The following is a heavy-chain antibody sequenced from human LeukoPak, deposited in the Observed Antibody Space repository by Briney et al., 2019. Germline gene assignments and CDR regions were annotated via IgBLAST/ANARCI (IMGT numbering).Heavy chain of an antibody. V-gene: IGHV3-23*01. CDR3: ARESALLNDAFDI. J-gene: IGHJ3*02. CDR2: ISGSGGNT. D-gene: IGHD1-26*01. Sequence: GGSLRLSCAASGFTFTNYPMNWVRQAPGKGLEWVSDISGSGGNTHYADSVKGRFTISRDNSKNTLYLQMNSLRAEDTAVYYCARESALLNDAFDIWGQGTMVTVSS. CDR1: GFTFTNYP.